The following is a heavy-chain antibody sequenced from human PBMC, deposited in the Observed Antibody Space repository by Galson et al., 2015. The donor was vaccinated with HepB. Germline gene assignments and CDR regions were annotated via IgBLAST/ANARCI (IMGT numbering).Heavy chain of an antibody. J-gene: IGHJ6*02. CDR2: ISYDGTNK. V-gene: IGHV3-30-3*01. CDR3: ARDSITGTNHYYGMDV. D-gene: IGHD1-7*01. CDR1: GFSFSSFA. Sequence: SLRLSCAASGFSFSSFAMHWVRQAPGRGLEWVAVISYDGTNKHFADSVKGRFTISRDNPKLYLEMNSLRAEDSAAYYCARDSITGTNHYYGMDVWGQGTTVTVSS.